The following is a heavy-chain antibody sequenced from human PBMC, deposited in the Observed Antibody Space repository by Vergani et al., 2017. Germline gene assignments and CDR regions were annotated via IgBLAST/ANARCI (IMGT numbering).Heavy chain of an antibody. CDR1: GGSISSSSYY. CDR3: ARDPLLRAFDI. V-gene: IGHV4-39*07. J-gene: IGHJ3*02. D-gene: IGHD3-3*01. CDR2: IYYSGST. Sequence: QLQLQESGPGLVKPSETLSIPCTVSGGSISSSSYYWGWIRQPPGKGLEWIGSIYYSGSTYYNPSLKSQVPLSVNTSKNQFSLKLSSVTAADTAVYYCARDPLLRAFDIWGQGTMVTVSS.